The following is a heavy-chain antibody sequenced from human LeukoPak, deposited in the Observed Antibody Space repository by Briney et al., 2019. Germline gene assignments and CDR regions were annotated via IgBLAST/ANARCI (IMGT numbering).Heavy chain of an antibody. D-gene: IGHD3-9*01. Sequence: PGGSLRLSCAASGFTFSSYEMNWVRQAPGKGLEWVSYISSSGSTIYYADPVKGRFTISRDNAKNSLYLQMNSLRAEDTAVYYCAVGGYYDILTGYYSMDDAFDIWGQGTMVTVSS. CDR3: AVGGYYDILTGYYSMDDAFDI. CDR2: ISSSGSTI. V-gene: IGHV3-48*03. J-gene: IGHJ3*02. CDR1: GFTFSSYE.